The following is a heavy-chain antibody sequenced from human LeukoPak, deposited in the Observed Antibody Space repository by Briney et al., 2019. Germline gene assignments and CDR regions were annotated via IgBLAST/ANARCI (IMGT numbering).Heavy chain of an antibody. V-gene: IGHV1-46*01. Sequence: GASVKVSCKASGYTFASYYMHWMRQAPGQGPEWMGIINPRGGSTDYAQKFQGRITLTSDTSTSTVYMELSSLRSDDTAVYYCAIYYYDSSGSPYFDYWGQGTLVTVSS. CDR1: GYTFASYY. D-gene: IGHD3-22*01. CDR3: AIYYYDSSGSPYFDY. CDR2: INPRGGST. J-gene: IGHJ4*02.